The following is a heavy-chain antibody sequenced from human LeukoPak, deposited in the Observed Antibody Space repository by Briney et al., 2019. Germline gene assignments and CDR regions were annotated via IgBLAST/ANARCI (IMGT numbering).Heavy chain of an antibody. CDR3: ARGGKTAAWNWFDP. CDR1: GGSFSGYY. D-gene: IGHD6-13*01. CDR2: INHSGST. Sequence: SETLSLTCAVSGGSFSGYYWSWIRQPPGKGLKWIGEINHSGSTNYNPSLNRRVTISVDTSKNQFALKLSSVTAADTAVYYCARGGKTAAWNWFDPWGQGTLVTVSS. V-gene: IGHV4-34*01. J-gene: IGHJ5*02.